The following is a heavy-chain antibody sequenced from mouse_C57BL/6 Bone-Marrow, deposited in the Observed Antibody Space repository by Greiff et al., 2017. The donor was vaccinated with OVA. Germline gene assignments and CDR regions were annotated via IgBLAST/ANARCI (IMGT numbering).Heavy chain of an antibody. CDR1: GFNIKDDY. CDR2: IDPENGDT. J-gene: IGHJ2*01. V-gene: IGHV14-4*01. Sequence: EVQLQQSGAELVRPGASVKLSCTASGFNIKDDYMHWVKQRPEQGLEWIGWIDPENGDTEYASKFQGKATITADTSSNTAYLQLSSLTSEDTAVYYCARIYYGLDYWGQGTTLTVSS. CDR3: ARIYYGLDY. D-gene: IGHD1-2*01.